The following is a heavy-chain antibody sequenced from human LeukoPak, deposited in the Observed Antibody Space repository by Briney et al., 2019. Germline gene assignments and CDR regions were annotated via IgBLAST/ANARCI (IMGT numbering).Heavy chain of an antibody. CDR3: ARAAMVRGVTTSYYYYYMDV. Sequence: KPSKTLSLTCAVYGRSFSGYYWSWIRQPPGKGLEWIGEINHSGSTNYNPSLKSRVTISVDTSKNQFSLKLSSVTAADTAVYYCARAAMVRGVTTSYYYYYMDVWGKGTTVTVSS. J-gene: IGHJ6*03. D-gene: IGHD3-10*01. V-gene: IGHV4-34*01. CDR2: INHSGST. CDR1: GRSFSGYY.